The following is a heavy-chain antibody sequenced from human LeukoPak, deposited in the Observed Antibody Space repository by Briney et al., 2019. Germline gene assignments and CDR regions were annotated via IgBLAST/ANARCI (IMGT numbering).Heavy chain of an antibody. V-gene: IGHV3-20*04. D-gene: IGHD3-10*01. J-gene: IGHJ3*02. CDR2: INWNGGST. Sequence: GGSLRLSCAASGFTFDDYGMSWVRQAPGKGLEWVSGINWNGGSTGYADSVKGRFTISRDNAKNSLYLQMNSLRAEDTALYYCARVYGSGSYRESAFDIWGQGTMVTVSS. CDR3: ARVYGSGSYRESAFDI. CDR1: GFTFDDYG.